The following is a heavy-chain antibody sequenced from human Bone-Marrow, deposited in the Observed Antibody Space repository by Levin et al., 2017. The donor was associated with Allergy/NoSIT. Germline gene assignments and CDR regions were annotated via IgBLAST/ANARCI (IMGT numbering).Heavy chain of an antibody. V-gene: IGHV1-69*01. D-gene: IGHD3-10*01. CDR1: GGTFRSYA. J-gene: IGHJ4*02. Sequence: KISCRTSGGTFRSYAINWVRQAPGQGLEWVGGIIPMFDTPVYAHKLHGRVTITAAALTSTVYMDLRNLSPYDAPVYDCASDLGDDYCSGSHLAFDYWGQGTLVTVSS. CDR2: IIPMFDTP. CDR3: ASDLGDDYCSGSHLAFDY.